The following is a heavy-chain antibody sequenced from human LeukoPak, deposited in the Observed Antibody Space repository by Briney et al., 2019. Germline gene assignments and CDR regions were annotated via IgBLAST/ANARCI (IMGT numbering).Heavy chain of an antibody. CDR2: IKSKTDGGTT. Sequence: GGSLRLSCAASGFTFSNAWMSWVRQAPGKGLEWVGRIKSKTDGGTTDYAAPVKGRFTISRDDSKNTLYLQMNSLKTEDTAVYYCTTDQARITFGGVTATAYWGQGTLVTVSS. CDR3: TTDQARITFGGVTATAY. V-gene: IGHV3-15*01. D-gene: IGHD3-16*01. CDR1: GFTFSNAW. J-gene: IGHJ4*02.